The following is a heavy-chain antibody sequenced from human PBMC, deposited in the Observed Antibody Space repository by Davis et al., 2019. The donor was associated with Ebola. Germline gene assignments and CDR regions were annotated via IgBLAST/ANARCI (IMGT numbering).Heavy chain of an antibody. J-gene: IGHJ6*02. CDR1: GDFASGGSYY. Sequence: PSETLSLTCTVVGDFASGGSYYWNWIRQPPGKGLEWIGYVYYTGSTNYNPSLKSRVTISVDTSKNQFSLKLSSVTAADMAVYYCARGAARYSGYDFTYYYYGMDVWGQGTTVTVSS. V-gene: IGHV4-61*01. CDR2: VYYTGST. CDR3: ARGAARYSGYDFTYYYYGMDV. D-gene: IGHD5-12*01.